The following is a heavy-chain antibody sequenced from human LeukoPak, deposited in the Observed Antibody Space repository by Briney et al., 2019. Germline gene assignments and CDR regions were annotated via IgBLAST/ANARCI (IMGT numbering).Heavy chain of an antibody. CDR2: IYTSGST. D-gene: IGHD4-11*01. CDR1: GGSISSGSYY. CDR3: ARDGPYDYSRFEDYYYYYYMDV. J-gene: IGHJ6*03. Sequence: SQTLSLTCTVSGGSISSGSYYWSWIRQPAGKGLEWIGRIYTSGSTNYNPSLKSRVTISVDTSKNQFSLKLSSVTAADTAVYYCARDGPYDYSRFEDYYYYYYMDVWGKGTTVTVSS. V-gene: IGHV4-61*02.